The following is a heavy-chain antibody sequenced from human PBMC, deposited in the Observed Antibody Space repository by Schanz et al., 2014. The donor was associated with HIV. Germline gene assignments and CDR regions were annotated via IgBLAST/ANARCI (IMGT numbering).Heavy chain of an antibody. D-gene: IGHD4-17*01. CDR1: GFTFHDYA. Sequence: GQLVESGGDVVQPGRSLRLSCAATGFTFHDYAMHWVRQAPGKGLEWVSGITWTGKNVYYADFVKGRFTISRDNAKNSLYLQMNSLRAEDTALYYCACECDYGGNSCFDYWGQGTLVTVSS. J-gene: IGHJ4*02. CDR3: ACECDYGGNSCFDY. CDR2: ITWTGKNV. V-gene: IGHV3-9*01.